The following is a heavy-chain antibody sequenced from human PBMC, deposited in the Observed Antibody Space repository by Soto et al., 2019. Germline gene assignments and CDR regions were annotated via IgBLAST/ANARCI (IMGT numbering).Heavy chain of an antibody. J-gene: IGHJ4*02. Sequence: QVQLVQSGAEVKKPGASVKVSCKASGYTFTSYGISWVRQAPGQGLEWMGWISAYNGNTNYAQKLQGRVTMTTDTSTSTAYMELRSLRSDDTAVYYCARDQRAKLAYCGGDCFGYWGQGTLVNVSS. CDR3: ARDQRAKLAYCGGDCFGY. CDR1: GYTFTSYG. V-gene: IGHV1-18*04. D-gene: IGHD2-21*01. CDR2: ISAYNGNT.